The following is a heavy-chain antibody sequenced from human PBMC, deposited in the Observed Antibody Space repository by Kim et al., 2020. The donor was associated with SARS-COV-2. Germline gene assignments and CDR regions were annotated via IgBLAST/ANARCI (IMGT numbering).Heavy chain of an antibody. Sequence: SETLSLTCTVSGGSISSYYWSWIRQAPGKGLEWIGYIYYSGSTNYNPSLKSRVTISVDTSKNQFSLNLSSVTAADTAVYYCARYYDSSGYYYYFDYWGQG. CDR2: IYYSGST. D-gene: IGHD3-22*01. J-gene: IGHJ4*02. CDR3: ARYYDSSGYYYYFDY. V-gene: IGHV4-59*08. CDR1: GGSISSYY.